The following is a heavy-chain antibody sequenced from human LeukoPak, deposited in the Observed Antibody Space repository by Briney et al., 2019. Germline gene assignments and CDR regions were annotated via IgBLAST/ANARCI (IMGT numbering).Heavy chain of an antibody. V-gene: IGHV3-30*02. CDR3: AKSLGSYYPFDY. Sequence: PGGSLRLSCAASGFTFSSYGMHWVRQAPGKGLEWVAFIRYDGSNKYYADSVKGRFTISRDNSKNTLHLQMNSLRAEDTAVYYCAKSLGSYYPFDYWGQGTLVTVSS. CDR2: IRYDGSNK. J-gene: IGHJ4*02. D-gene: IGHD1-26*01. CDR1: GFTFSSYG.